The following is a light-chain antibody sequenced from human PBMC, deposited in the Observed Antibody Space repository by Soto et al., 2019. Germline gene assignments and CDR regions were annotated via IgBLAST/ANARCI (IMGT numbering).Light chain of an antibody. CDR2: SND. Sequence: QSVLTQPPSVSGAPGQRVTISCTGSSSNIGAGYDVHWYQQRPGTAPKLLIYSNDQRPSGVPDRFSGSKSGASASLAISGLQSEDEADYYCAAWDDRLSAVVFGGGTKLTVL. CDR3: AAWDDRLSAVV. V-gene: IGLV1-40*01. J-gene: IGLJ2*01. CDR1: SSNIGAGYD.